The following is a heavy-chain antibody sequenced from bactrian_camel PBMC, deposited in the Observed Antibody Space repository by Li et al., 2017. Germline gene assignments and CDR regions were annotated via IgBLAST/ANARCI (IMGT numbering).Heavy chain of an antibody. CDR1: GPPARRAC. CDR3: AARASGGQWTCKAMEPTGFDY. V-gene: IGHV3S55*01. D-gene: IGHD3*01. Sequence: HVQLVESGGGSVQAGGSLRLSCAAAGPPARRACMGWFRQAPGKEREAVAAIYTGDGSTYASSVEDRFTISRDSANNMMYLQMDSVKPEDTGMYYCAARASGGQWTCKAMEPTGFDYWGQGTQVTVS. J-gene: IGHJ4*01. CDR2: IYTGDGS.